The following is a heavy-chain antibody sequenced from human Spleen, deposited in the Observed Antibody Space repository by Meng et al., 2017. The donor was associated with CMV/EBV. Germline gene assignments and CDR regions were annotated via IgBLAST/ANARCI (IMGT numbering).Heavy chain of an antibody. CDR3: ARQGLRTFHTSGYYYDF. D-gene: IGHD3-22*01. Sequence: GGSLRLSCEASGFTVSSNYMSWVRQAPGKGLEWISIIYAGVTTDYADSVTGRVTISRDNSKNMVYLQMNSLNPEDTAVYYCARQGLRTFHTSGYYYDFWGQGTLVTVSS. CDR1: GFTVSSNY. CDR2: IYAGVTT. J-gene: IGHJ4*02. V-gene: IGHV3-66*02.